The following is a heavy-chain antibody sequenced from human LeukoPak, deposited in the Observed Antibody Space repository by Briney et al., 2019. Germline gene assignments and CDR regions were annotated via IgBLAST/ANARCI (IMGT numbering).Heavy chain of an antibody. D-gene: IGHD3-10*01. V-gene: IGHV1-2*02. CDR2: INPNSGGT. J-gene: IGHJ4*02. CDR3: ARLLLWFGELLPVYFDY. Sequence: ASVKVSCKASGYTFTGYYMHWVRQAPGQGLEWMGWINPNSGGTNYAQKFQGRVTMTRDTSISTAYMELRSLRSDDTAVYYCARLLLWFGELLPVYFDYWGQGTLVTVSS. CDR1: GYTFTGYY.